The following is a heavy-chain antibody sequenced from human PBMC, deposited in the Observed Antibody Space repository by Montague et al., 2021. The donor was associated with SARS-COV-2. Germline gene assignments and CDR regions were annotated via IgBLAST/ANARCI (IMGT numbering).Heavy chain of an antibody. D-gene: IGHD3-9*01. CDR3: ARHDAILTGYYKSWFDP. CDR2: IYYSGST. J-gene: IGHJ5*02. CDR1: GGSVSSSSYY. V-gene: IGHV4-39*01. Sequence: SETLSLTCTVSGGSVSSSSYYWGWIRQPPGKGLEWIGSIYYSGSTYYNPSLKSRVTISVDTSKNQFSLKLSSVTAADTAVYYCARHDAILTGYYKSWFDPWGQGTLVTVSS.